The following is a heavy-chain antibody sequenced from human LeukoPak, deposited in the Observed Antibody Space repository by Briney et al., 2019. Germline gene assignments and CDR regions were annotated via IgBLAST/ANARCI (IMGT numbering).Heavy chain of an antibody. CDR1: GFTFTDYG. J-gene: IGHJ2*01. V-gene: IGHV3-33*03. CDR2: IWPDRNRK. D-gene: IGHD2-15*01. Sequence: GGSLRLSCAASGFTFTDYGFHWVRQAPGKGLEWVAIIWPDRNRKLHVESVKGRFTISADNSKNTVYLHMNSLRADDTAVYFCVVVVVPAAVWQFDLWGRGTQVAVSA. CDR3: VVVVVPAAVWQFDL.